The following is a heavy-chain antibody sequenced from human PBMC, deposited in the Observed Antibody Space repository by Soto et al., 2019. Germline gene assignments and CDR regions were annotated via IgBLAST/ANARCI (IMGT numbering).Heavy chain of an antibody. CDR2: ISADNGDT. J-gene: IGHJ3*02. D-gene: IGHD5-18*01. V-gene: IGHV1-18*01. CDR3: ARYTLTNKGMVTWAFDI. Sequence: GQLLQSGAEVKRPGASVKFSCRASGYTFTSYGISWVRQAHGQGLEWMGWISADNGDTKLSQKYEARVSMNTHTYKNKAYMEMRNLRSDDTADYYCARYTLTNKGMVTWAFDIWGQGTIVTDSS. CDR1: GYTFTSYG.